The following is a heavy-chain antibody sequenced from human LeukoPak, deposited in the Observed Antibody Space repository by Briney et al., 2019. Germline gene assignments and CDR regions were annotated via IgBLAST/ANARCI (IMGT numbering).Heavy chain of an antibody. V-gene: IGHV1-18*01. CDR1: GYTFTSYG. J-gene: IGHJ4*02. Sequence: GASVKVSCKASGYTFTSYGISWVRQAPGQGLEWMGWISAYNGNTNYAQKLQGRVTMTTDTSTSTAYMELRSLRSDDTAVYYCARAGRDIVLMVYAMALDYWGQGTLVTVSS. CDR3: ARAGRDIVLMVYAMALDY. D-gene: IGHD2-8*01. CDR2: ISAYNGNT.